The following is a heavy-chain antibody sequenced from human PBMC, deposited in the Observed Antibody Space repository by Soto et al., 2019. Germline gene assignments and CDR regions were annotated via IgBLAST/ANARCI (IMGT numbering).Heavy chain of an antibody. Sequence: GGSLRLSCAASGFTFSSYAMNWVRQAPGKGLEWVSVISGSGGSTYYADSVKGRFTISRDNSKNTLYLQMNSVRAEDTAVYYCARRGPGTYFDYWGQGTLVTVSS. D-gene: IGHD6-13*01. CDR2: ISGSGGST. J-gene: IGHJ4*02. CDR1: GFTFSSYA. V-gene: IGHV3-23*01. CDR3: ARRGPGTYFDY.